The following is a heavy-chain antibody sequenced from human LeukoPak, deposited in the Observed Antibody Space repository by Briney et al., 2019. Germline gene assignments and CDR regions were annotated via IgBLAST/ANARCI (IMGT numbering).Heavy chain of an antibody. CDR3: AKDLRGPAAGTWYFDL. V-gene: IGHV3-23*01. D-gene: IGHD6-13*01. CDR1: KFSLTTFS. Sequence: GGSLRLSCAASKFSLTTFSMGWVRQAPGKGLEWVSGITASGDRTHYSDSVKGRFTISRDNSKSTLYLQMNSLRADDSATYFCAKDLRGPAAGTWYFDLWGCGTLVTVSS. CDR2: ITASGDRT. J-gene: IGHJ2*01.